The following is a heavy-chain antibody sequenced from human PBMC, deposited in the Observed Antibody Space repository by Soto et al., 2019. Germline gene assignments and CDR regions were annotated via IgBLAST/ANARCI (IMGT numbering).Heavy chain of an antibody. D-gene: IGHD2-2*01. Sequence: ASVKVSCKASGYTFTSYGISWVRQAPGQGLEWMGWISAYNGNTNYAQKLQGRVTMTTDTSTSTAYMELRSLRSDDTAVYYCARASAQSSKYQLPYQAYEGDYYYYYMDVWGKGTTVTVSS. CDR3: ARASAQSSKYQLPYQAYEGDYYYYYMDV. V-gene: IGHV1-18*01. CDR1: GYTFTSYG. J-gene: IGHJ6*03. CDR2: ISAYNGNT.